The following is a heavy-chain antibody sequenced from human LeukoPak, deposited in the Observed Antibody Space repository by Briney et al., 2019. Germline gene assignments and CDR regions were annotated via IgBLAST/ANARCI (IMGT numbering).Heavy chain of an antibody. V-gene: IGHV3-7*03. CDR3: AKDRGSGYHYFDY. Sequence: PGGSLRLSCVGCGFTFSSHWMSWVRQAPGKGLEWVANIKQDGSEVDYVDSVKGRFTISRDNSKNTLYLQMNSLSAEDTAVYYCAKDRGSGYHYFDYWGQGTLVTVSS. CDR2: IKQDGSEV. D-gene: IGHD3-22*01. J-gene: IGHJ4*02. CDR1: GFTFSSHW.